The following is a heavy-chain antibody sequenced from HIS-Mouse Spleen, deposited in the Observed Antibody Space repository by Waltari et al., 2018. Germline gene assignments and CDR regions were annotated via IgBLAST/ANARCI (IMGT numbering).Heavy chain of an antibody. CDR2: IYYSGST. CDR1: GGSISSSRYY. J-gene: IGHJ2*01. CDR3: AREIPYSSSWYDWYFDL. Sequence: QLQLQESGPGLVKPSEPLSLTCTVSGGSISSSRYYAGWIRQPPGKGLEWIGRIYYSGSTYYNPSLKSRVTISVDTSKNQFSLKLSSVTAADTAVYYCAREIPYSSSWYDWYFDLWGRGTLVTVSS. D-gene: IGHD6-13*01. V-gene: IGHV4-39*07.